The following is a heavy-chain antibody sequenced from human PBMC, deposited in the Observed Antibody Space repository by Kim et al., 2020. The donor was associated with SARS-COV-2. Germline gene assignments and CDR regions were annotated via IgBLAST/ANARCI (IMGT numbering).Heavy chain of an antibody. J-gene: IGHJ4*02. D-gene: IGHD4-17*01. Sequence: TKYSQTFQGSLSITRDTSASTVYMELSSLRPEDTATYFCTREVVGDGLDYWGQGALVTVSA. CDR3: TREVVGDGLDY. CDR2: T. V-gene: IGHV1-3*01.